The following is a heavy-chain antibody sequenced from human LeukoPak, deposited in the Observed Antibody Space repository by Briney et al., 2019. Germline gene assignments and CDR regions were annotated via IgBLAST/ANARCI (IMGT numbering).Heavy chain of an antibody. Sequence: GGSLRLSCAASGFTFDDYGMSWVRQAPGKGLEWVSVINWNGGITGYADSVEGVFTISRDKATTSLYLHMNSLRAEATALYYCARAANYGESARGAFDIWGQGTMVTVSS. J-gene: IGHJ3*02. V-gene: IGHV3-20*04. CDR1: GFTFDDYG. CDR3: ARAANYGESARGAFDI. CDR2: INWNGGIT. D-gene: IGHD4-17*01.